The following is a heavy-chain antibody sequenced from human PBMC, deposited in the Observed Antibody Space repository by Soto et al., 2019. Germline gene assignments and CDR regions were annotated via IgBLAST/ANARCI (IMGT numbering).Heavy chain of an antibody. CDR1: GGSISSSSYY. V-gene: IGHV4-39*01. CDR2: IYYSGST. D-gene: IGHD3-9*01. CDR3: ARRRYFDSDPFDY. J-gene: IGHJ4*02. Sequence: PSETLSLTCTVSGGSISSSSYYWGWIRQPPGKGLEWIRSIYYSGSTYYNPSLKSRVTISVDTSKNQFSLKLSSVTAADTAVYYCARRRYFDSDPFDYWGQGTLVTVSS.